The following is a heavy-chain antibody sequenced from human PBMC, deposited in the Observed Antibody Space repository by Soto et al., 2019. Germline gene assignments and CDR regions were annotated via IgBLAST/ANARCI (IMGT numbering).Heavy chain of an antibody. CDR1: GYTFISYG. V-gene: IGHV1-18*01. D-gene: IGHD6-19*01. Sequence: VSVKVSCRGSGYTFISYGITWVRQAPGQGLEWMGWISAYNGNTNYAQNLQGRVTMTTDTSTSTAYMELGSLRSDDTAVYYCGRAVVYISGSRGWLDPWGQGTLVTVYS. CDR2: ISAYNGNT. CDR3: GRAVVYISGSRGWLDP. J-gene: IGHJ5*02.